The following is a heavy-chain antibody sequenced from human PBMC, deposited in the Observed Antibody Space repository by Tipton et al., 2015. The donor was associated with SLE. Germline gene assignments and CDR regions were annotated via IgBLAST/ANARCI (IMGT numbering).Heavy chain of an antibody. Sequence: TLSLTCTVSGASISSYSWSWIRQPPGKGLEWIGYIYYSGSTYYNSSLKSRVTISLDTSKNQFSLKLSSVTAADTAVFYCARRSSSLDYWGQGILVTVSS. V-gene: IGHV4-59*04. J-gene: IGHJ4*02. CDR2: IYYSGST. CDR1: GASISSYS. CDR3: ARRSSSLDY. D-gene: IGHD2-2*01.